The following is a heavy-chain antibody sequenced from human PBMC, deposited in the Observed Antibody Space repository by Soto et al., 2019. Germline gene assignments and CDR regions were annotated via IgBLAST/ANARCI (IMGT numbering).Heavy chain of an antibody. CDR3: AREYPNYYYYMDV. CDR1: GFTFSSYS. CDR2: ISSSSSYI. V-gene: IGHV3-21*01. J-gene: IGHJ6*03. Sequence: EVQLVESGGGLVKPGGSLRLSCAASGFTFSSYSMNWVRQAPGKGLEWVSSISSSSSYIYYADSVKGRLTISRDNAKNSVYLQMNSLRAEDTAVYYCAREYPNYYYYMDVWGKGTTVTVSS.